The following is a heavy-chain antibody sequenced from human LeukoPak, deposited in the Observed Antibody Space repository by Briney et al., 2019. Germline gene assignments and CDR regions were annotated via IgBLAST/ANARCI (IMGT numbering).Heavy chain of an antibody. J-gene: IGHJ3*02. CDR3: AKDNFPYCSSTSCYDAFDI. CDR1: GFTFDDYA. V-gene: IGHV3-9*01. D-gene: IGHD2-2*01. Sequence: PGRSLRLSCAASGFTFDDYAMHWVRQAPGKGLEWVSGISWNSGSMGYADSVKGRFTISRDNAKNSLYLQMNSLRAEDTALYYCAKDNFPYCSSTSCYDAFDIWGQGTMVTVSS. CDR2: ISWNSGSM.